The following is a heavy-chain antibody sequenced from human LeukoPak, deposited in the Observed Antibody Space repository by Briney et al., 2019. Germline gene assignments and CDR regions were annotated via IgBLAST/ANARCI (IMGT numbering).Heavy chain of an antibody. Sequence: PGGYLRLSCAASGFTFSSYEMNWVRQAPGKGLEWVSYISSSGSTIYYADSVKGRFTISRDNAKNSLYLQMNSLRAEDTAVYYCARLGRVGATLDYWGQGTLVTVSS. CDR3: ARLGRVGATLDY. CDR1: GFTFSSYE. D-gene: IGHD1-26*01. CDR2: ISSSGSTI. J-gene: IGHJ4*02. V-gene: IGHV3-48*03.